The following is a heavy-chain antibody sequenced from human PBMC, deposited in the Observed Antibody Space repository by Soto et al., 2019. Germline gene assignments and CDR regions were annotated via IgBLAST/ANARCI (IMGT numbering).Heavy chain of an antibody. CDR2: SSAYNGNT. J-gene: IGHJ5*02. CDR1: GYTVTSYG. CDR3: ASYSGEGWFDP. D-gene: IGHD6-25*01. V-gene: IGHV1-18*01. Sequence: QVQLVQSGAEVKKPGASVKVSCKASGYTVTSYGISWVRHAPGQGLEWMGWSSAYNGNTNYAQKLQGRVNLTTDTSTRTAYLELRTLRSDDTAVYYCASYSGEGWFDPWGQGTLVTVSS.